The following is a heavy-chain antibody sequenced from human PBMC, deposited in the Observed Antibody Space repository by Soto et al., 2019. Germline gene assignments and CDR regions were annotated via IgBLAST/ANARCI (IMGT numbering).Heavy chain of an antibody. V-gene: IGHV1-69*06. J-gene: IGHJ2*01. CDR2: IIPIFGTA. D-gene: IGHD1-20*01. Sequence: SVKVSCKASGGTFSSYAISWVRQAPGQGLEWMGGIIPIFGTANYAQKFQGRVTITADKSTSTAYMELSSLRSEDTAVYYCARDAQYKQQSLLDWYFDLWGRGTLVTVSS. CDR1: GGTFSSYA. CDR3: ARDAQYKQQSLLDWYFDL.